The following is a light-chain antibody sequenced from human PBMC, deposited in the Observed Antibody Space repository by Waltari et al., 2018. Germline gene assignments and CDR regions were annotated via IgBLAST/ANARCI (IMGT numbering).Light chain of an antibody. J-gene: IGLJ2*01. CDR1: SSDLDGYNY. V-gene: IGLV2-14*03. CDR2: DVS. CDR3: NSYTTTSIL. Sequence: QSALTQPASVSGSPGQSITISCTGISSDLDGYNYVSWYQQHPDKAPKLIIYDVSNRPSGVSTRFSGSKSGNTASLTISGVQSEDEAEYFCNSYTTTSILFGGGTQLTVL.